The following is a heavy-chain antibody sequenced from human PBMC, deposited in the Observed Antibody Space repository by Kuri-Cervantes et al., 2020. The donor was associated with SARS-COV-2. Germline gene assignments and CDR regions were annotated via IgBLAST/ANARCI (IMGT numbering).Heavy chain of an antibody. CDR3: AKGPVGATGAFDI. V-gene: IGHV3-30*18. Sequence: GESLKISCAASDYTFTNYGMHWVRQAPGKGLEWVAVISFDGSKRYFGDSVKGRFTISRDNSNNTLYLQMNSLRAEDTAVYYYAKGPVGATGAFDIWGQGTMVTVSS. D-gene: IGHD1-26*01. CDR1: DYTFTNYG. J-gene: IGHJ3*02. CDR2: ISFDGSKR.